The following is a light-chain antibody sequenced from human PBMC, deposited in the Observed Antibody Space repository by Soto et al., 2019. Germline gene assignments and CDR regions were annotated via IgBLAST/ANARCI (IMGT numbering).Light chain of an antibody. V-gene: IGKV3-11*01. CDR2: DAS. Sequence: EILLTQSPRTLSLYPGQRAILSCRASQRISTYLAWYQVKPGQAPRLLIYDASIRATGVPARFSGSGSGTDLSLTISSLEPEDVAVYYCQQRSQWPPRTFCQGTRLEI. CDR1: QRISTY. CDR3: QQRSQWPPRT. J-gene: IGKJ5*01.